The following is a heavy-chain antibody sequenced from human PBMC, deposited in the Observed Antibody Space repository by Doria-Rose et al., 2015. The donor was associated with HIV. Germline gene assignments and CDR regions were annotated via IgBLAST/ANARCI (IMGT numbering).Heavy chain of an antibody. V-gene: IGHV2-26*01. CDR2: IFSDDER. CDR3: ARIKSSRWYHKYYFDC. Sequence: QIALKESGPVLVKPTETLTLTCTVSGVSLSSPGMGVSWIRQPPGKALEWLANIFSDDERSYKTSLKSRLTISRCTSKSQVVLTMTDMDPVDTATYYCARIKSSRWYHKYYFDCWGQGTLVIVSA. CDR1: GVSLSSPGMG. D-gene: IGHD6-13*01. J-gene: IGHJ4*02.